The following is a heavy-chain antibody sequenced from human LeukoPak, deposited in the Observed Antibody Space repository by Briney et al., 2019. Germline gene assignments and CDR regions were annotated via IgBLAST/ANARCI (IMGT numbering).Heavy chain of an antibody. V-gene: IGHV5-51*01. Sequence: GESLKISCKCSGYSFTNYWIGWVRQMPGKGLEWMGIIYPDDSDTRYSPSFQGQVTISADKSVSIAYLQWSSLKASDTAMYYCARPNITSYYDSRGYDAFDVWGQGTMVIVSS. CDR3: ARPNITSYYDSRGYDAFDV. CDR1: GYSFTNYW. CDR2: IYPDDSDT. D-gene: IGHD3-22*01. J-gene: IGHJ3*01.